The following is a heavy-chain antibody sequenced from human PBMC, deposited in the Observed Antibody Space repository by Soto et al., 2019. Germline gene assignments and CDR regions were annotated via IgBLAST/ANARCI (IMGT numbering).Heavy chain of an antibody. Sequence: QLQLQESGPGLVKPSETLSLTCTVSGGSITSINYYWGWIRQPPGKGLEWIGSIYYSETTYYNPSLKSRVTISLDTSKNHCSLKLSSVTAADTAVYYCISRTVTTFNAFDIWGQGTMVTVSS. CDR3: ISRTVTTFNAFDI. CDR2: IYYSETT. V-gene: IGHV4-39*02. CDR1: GGSITSINYY. D-gene: IGHD4-17*01. J-gene: IGHJ3*02.